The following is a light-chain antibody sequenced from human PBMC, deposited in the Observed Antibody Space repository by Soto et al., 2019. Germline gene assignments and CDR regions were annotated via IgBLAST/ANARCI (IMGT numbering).Light chain of an antibody. Sequence: DIQVTQSPSTLSASVGDRVTITCRASQSISSWLAWYQQKPGKAPKLLIYKSSSLESGVPLRFSGSGSGTQFTLTISSLQPDDFATYYCHQYKTYPWTLGRGTKVDIK. CDR2: KSS. V-gene: IGKV1-5*03. CDR1: QSISSW. J-gene: IGKJ1*01. CDR3: HQYKTYPWT.